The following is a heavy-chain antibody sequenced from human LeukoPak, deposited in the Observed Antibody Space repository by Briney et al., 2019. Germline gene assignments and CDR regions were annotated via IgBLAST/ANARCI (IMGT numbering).Heavy chain of an antibody. V-gene: IGHV3-21*01. Sequence: GGSLKLSCAASGFTFSSYSMNWVRQAPGKGLEWVSSISSSSSYIYYADSVKGRFTISRDNAKNSLYLQMNSLRAEDTAVYYCARDTREILLDRISYNWFDPWGQGTLVTVSS. CDR1: GFTFSSYS. CDR3: ARDTREILLDRISYNWFDP. D-gene: IGHD2/OR15-2a*01. J-gene: IGHJ5*02. CDR2: ISSSSSYI.